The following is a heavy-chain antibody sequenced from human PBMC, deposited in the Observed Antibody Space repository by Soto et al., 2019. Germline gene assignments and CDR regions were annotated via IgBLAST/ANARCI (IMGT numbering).Heavy chain of an antibody. D-gene: IGHD6-6*01. Sequence: GGSLRLSCAASGFTFSSYWMSWVRQALGKGLEWVANIKQDGSEKYYVDSVKGRFTISRDNAKNSLYLQMNSLRAEDTAVYYCASDINSSDFDYRGQGTPVTVSS. V-gene: IGHV3-7*01. CDR1: GFTFSSYW. CDR3: ASDINSSDFDY. J-gene: IGHJ4*02. CDR2: IKQDGSEK.